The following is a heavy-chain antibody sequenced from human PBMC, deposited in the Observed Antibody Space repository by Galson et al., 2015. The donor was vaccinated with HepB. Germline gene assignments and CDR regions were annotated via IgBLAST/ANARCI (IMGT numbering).Heavy chain of an antibody. D-gene: IGHD6-19*01. CDR3: ATVVAGLGGG. CDR2: ISSDGNNQ. J-gene: IGHJ4*02. Sequence: SLRLYCAASGFTFSTYDMHWVRQTPGKGLEWLTVISSDGNNQSYVDSLKGRFTISRDNSKTTVYLQMNFLRTEDTAVYYCATVVAGLGGGWGQGTLATVSS. V-gene: IGHV3-30*03. CDR1: GFTFSTYD.